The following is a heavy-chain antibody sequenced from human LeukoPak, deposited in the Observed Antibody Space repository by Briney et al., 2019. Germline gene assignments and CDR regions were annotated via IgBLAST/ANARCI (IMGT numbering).Heavy chain of an antibody. J-gene: IGHJ4*02. CDR3: ARVPGFITMIVVVDPGGFDY. CDR2: ISAYNGNT. Sequence: ASVKVSCKASGYTFTSYGISWVRQAPGQGLEWMGWISAYNGNTNYTQKLQGRVTMTTDTSTSTAYMELRSLRSDDTAVYYCARVPGFITMIVVVDPGGFDYWGQGTLVTVSS. V-gene: IGHV1-18*01. CDR1: GYTFTSYG. D-gene: IGHD3-22*01.